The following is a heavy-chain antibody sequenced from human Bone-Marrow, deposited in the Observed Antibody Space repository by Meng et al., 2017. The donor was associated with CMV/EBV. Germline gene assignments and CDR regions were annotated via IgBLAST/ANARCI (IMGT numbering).Heavy chain of an antibody. CDR2: IRSKANSYAT. Sequence: GGSLRLSCAASGFTFSGSAMHWVRQASGKGLDWVGRIRSKANSYATAYAASVKGRFTISRDDSKNTAYPQMNSLKTEDTAVYYCTRPLYYDSSGYHWGYWGQGTLVTVSS. CDR3: TRPLYYDSSGYHWGY. D-gene: IGHD3-22*01. CDR1: GFTFSGSA. V-gene: IGHV3-73*01. J-gene: IGHJ4*02.